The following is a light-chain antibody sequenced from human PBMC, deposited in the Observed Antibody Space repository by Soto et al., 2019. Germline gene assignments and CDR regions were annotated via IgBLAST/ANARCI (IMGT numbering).Light chain of an antibody. J-gene: IGKJ3*01. CDR3: QQYGSSPLSI. CDR2: GAS. CDR1: QSVSSSY. Sequence: EIVLTQSPGTLSLSAGERATLSCRASQSVSSSYLAWYQQKPGQAPRLLIYGASSRATGIPDRFSGSGSGTDFTLTISRLEPEDFAVYYCQQYGSSPLSIFGPGTNVDIK. V-gene: IGKV3-20*01.